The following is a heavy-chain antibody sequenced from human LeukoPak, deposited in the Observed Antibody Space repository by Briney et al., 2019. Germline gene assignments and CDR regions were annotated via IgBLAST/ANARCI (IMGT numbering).Heavy chain of an antibody. V-gene: IGHV3-21*01. J-gene: IGHJ4*02. CDR1: GFAFNHYY. D-gene: IGHD2-2*01. CDR2: IGYSSFFI. CDR3: SCSSPPLRRTSQPDY. Sequence: GGSLTLSCAASGFAFNHYYMTWVRQAPGKGLEWVSSIGYSSFFIYYADSVRSRFTISRDNAKNSVYLQMNTLGAEDTAVYYCSCSSPPLRRTSQPDYWGQGTLVTVSS.